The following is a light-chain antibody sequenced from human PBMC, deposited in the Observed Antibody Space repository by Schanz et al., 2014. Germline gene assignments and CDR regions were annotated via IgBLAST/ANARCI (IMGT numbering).Light chain of an antibody. CDR1: QSISTY. Sequence: EILLTQSPATLSLSPGERATLSCRASQSISTYLAWYQHKPGQGPRLLISDASTRATGIPARFSGSGSGTEFTLTISSLQPEDVATYYCLQDYNYPWTFGQGTKVEIK. CDR3: LQDYNYPWT. CDR2: DAS. J-gene: IGKJ1*01. V-gene: IGKV3-11*01.